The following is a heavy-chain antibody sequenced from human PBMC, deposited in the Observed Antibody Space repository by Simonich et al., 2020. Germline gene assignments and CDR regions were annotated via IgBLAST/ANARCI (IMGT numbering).Heavy chain of an antibody. Sequence: QVQLQESGPGLVKPSETLFLTCSVSGYSISSGYYWGWIRQPPGKGLEWIGSIYHSGCTHYNPSLKSRVTISVDTSKNQFSLKLSSVTAADTAVYYCARVGYSNYYYYGMDVWGQVTTVTVSS. J-gene: IGHJ6*02. CDR2: IYHSGCT. D-gene: IGHD6-13*01. V-gene: IGHV4-38-2*02. CDR3: ARVGYSNYYYYGMDV. CDR1: GYSISSGYY.